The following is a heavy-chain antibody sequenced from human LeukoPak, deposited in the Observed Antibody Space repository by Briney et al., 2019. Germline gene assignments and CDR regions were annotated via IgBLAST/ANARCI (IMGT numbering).Heavy chain of an antibody. V-gene: IGHV1-69*05. CDR3: AGDYCSSTSCYTNYYYYMDV. D-gene: IGHD2-2*02. CDR1: GGTFSSYA. J-gene: IGHJ6*03. CDR2: IIPIFGTA. Sequence: ASVKVSCKASGGTFSSYAISWVRPAPGQGLDWMGGIIPIFGTANYAQKFQGRVTITTDESTSTAYMELSSLRSEDTAVYYCAGDYCSSTSCYTNYYYYMDVWGKGTTVTVSS.